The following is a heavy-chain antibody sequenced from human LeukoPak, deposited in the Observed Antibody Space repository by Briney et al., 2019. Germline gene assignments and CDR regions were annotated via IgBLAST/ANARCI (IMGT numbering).Heavy chain of an antibody. CDR1: GGSISSSRDY. CDR2: IYYSGST. V-gene: IGHV4-39*02. Sequence: PSETLSLTCIVSGGSISSSRDYWAWIRQPPGKGLEWIANIYYSGSTYYSPSLKSRVIISVDTSKNQFSLKLSSVTAADTAVYYCARERKFDYVWGSYRYLVWFDPWGQGTLVTVSS. CDR3: ARERKFDYVWGSYRYLVWFDP. D-gene: IGHD3-16*02. J-gene: IGHJ5*02.